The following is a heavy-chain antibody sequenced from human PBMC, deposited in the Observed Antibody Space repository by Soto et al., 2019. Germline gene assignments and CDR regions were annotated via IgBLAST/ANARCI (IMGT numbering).Heavy chain of an antibody. D-gene: IGHD3-3*02. Sequence: EVQLVETGGGLIQPGGSLRLSCAVSGFTVSTNYMSWVRQAPGKGLEWVSALYSGGSTYADSVKGRFTISRDNSKNTLHLQMNSLRAEDTALYYCARHRDAFSSTFDYWGQGTLVTVSS. J-gene: IGHJ4*02. CDR1: GFTVSTNY. CDR3: ARHRDAFSSTFDY. CDR2: LYSGGST. V-gene: IGHV3-53*02.